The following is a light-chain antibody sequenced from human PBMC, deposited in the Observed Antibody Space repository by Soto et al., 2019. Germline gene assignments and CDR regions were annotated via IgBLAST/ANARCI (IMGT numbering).Light chain of an antibody. Sequence: EIVMTQSPATLSVSPGERATLSCRASQSVSSNLAWYQQKPGQAPRILIYGASTSATVIPARFSGSGSGTKFTLTISSLLSEYFSVYYCQQYNNCSPWTFGQGTKVEIK. J-gene: IGKJ1*01. CDR1: QSVSSN. CDR3: QQYNNCSPWT. V-gene: IGKV3-15*01. CDR2: GAS.